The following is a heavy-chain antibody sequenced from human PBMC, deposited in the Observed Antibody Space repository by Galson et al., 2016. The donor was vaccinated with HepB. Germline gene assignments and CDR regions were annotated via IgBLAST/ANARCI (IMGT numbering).Heavy chain of an antibody. D-gene: IGHD3-16*01. CDR2: IWYDGNNK. CDR1: GFSFSNYG. J-gene: IGHJ4*02. Sequence: SLRLSCAASGFSFSNYGMHWVRQAPGKGLEWVATIWYDGNNKDYADSVKGRFTISRDNSRNTLYLQMNSLRAEDTAVYYCARVIAPVLWYFDSWGEGTLVTVSS. CDR3: ARVIAPVLWYFDS. V-gene: IGHV3-33*01.